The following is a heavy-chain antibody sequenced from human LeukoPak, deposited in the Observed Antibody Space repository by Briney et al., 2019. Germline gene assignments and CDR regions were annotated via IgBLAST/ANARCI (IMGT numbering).Heavy chain of an antibody. D-gene: IGHD6-19*01. CDR3: VRGPGMAVEKRYFDY. CDR1: GFSFGAYA. CDR2: LSWNNGDL. V-gene: IGHV3-9*03. Sequence: PGGSLRLSCAASGFSFGAYAMHWVRQPPGKGLEWVSGLSWNNGDLHYADSVRGRFTISRDNAKNSLYLQMNSLRVEDMALYHCVRGPGMAVEKRYFDYWGQGTLVTVSS. J-gene: IGHJ4*02.